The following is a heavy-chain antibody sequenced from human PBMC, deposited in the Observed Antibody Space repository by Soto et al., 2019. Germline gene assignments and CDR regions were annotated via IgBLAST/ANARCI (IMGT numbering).Heavy chain of an antibody. D-gene: IGHD2-15*01. CDR2: IYSSGST. V-gene: IGHV4-31*02. CDR1: CYL. CDR3: AIHHQWCNPYVGMAV. Sequence: CYLGCWIRQHPGKGLEWIGYIYSSGSTYYTTSLKSRVNISLDTSKKQFSLKLSSVTAADTAVYFCAIHHQWCNPYVGMAVLCKWT. J-gene: IGHJ6*04.